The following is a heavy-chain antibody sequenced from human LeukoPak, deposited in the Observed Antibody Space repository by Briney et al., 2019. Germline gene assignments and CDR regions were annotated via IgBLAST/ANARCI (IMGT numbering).Heavy chain of an antibody. CDR1: GFTFSSYA. J-gene: IGHJ4*02. D-gene: IGHD3-22*01. V-gene: IGHV3-23*01. CDR2: ISGSGGST. CDR3: ARAKDAYYDSSGLDY. Sequence: GGSLRLSCAASGFTFSSYAMSWVRQAPGKGLEWVSAISGSGGSTYYADSVKGRFTISRDNSKNSLYLQMNSLRAEDTAVYYCARAKDAYYDSSGLDYWGQGTLVTVSS.